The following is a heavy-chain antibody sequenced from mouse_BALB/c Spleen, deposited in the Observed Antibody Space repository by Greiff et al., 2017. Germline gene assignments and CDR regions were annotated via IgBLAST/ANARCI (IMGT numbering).Heavy chain of an antibody. CDR3: ARGDITTSWYFDV. V-gene: IGHV5-6-5*01. CDR2: ISSGGST. CDR1: GFTFSSYA. Sequence: DVKLVESGGGLVKPGGSLKLSCAASGFTFSSYAMSWVRQTPEKRLEWVASISSGGSTYYPDSVKGRFTISRDNARNILYLQMSSLRSEDTAMYYCARGDITTSWYFDVWGAGTTVTVSS. J-gene: IGHJ1*01. D-gene: IGHD1-2*01.